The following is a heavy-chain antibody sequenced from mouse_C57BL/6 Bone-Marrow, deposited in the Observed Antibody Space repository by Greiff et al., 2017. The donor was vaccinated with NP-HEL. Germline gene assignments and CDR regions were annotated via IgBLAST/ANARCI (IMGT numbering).Heavy chain of an antibody. CDR2: IDPSDSYT. J-gene: IGHJ2*01. V-gene: IGHV1-59*01. CDR3: GLGGYYVGY. CDR1: GYTFTSYW. Sequence: QVQLQQPGAELVRPGTSVKLSCKASGYTFTSYWMHWVKQRPGQGLEWIGVIDPSDSYTNYNQKFKGKATLTVDTSSSTAYMQISSLTSEDSAVYYCGLGGYYVGYWGQGTTLTVSS.